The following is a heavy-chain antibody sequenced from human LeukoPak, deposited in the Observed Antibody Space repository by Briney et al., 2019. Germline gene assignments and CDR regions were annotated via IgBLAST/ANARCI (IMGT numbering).Heavy chain of an antibody. D-gene: IGHD2-2*01. CDR2: IRCSSTTI. Sequence: GDSLRLSCSASGFSFSTSSMIWLRQPPGKGLEEIGYIRCSSTTIYYADSVKSQFTISRDHARISLYPHMNDLRAEDTGVYFCARDARYHSGTAACYGPYFDYWGQGSLVTVSS. CDR3: ARDARYHSGTAACYGPYFDY. CDR1: GFSFSTSS. J-gene: IGHJ4*02. V-gene: IGHV3-48*01.